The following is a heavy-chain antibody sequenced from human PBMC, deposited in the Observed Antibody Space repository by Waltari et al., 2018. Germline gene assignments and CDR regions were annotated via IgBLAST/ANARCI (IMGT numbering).Heavy chain of an antibody. CDR3: ASSSGYYFLNAFDI. V-gene: IGHV4-39*01. J-gene: IGHJ3*02. CDR1: GGSISRRSYY. CDR2: IYYSGST. D-gene: IGHD3-22*01. Sequence: QLQLQESGPGLVKPSETLSLTCTVPGGSISRRSYYWGSIRQPPGKGLEWIGSIYYSGSTYYNPSLKSRVTISVDTSKNQFSLKLSSVTAADTAVYYCASSSGYYFLNAFDIWGQGTMVTVSS.